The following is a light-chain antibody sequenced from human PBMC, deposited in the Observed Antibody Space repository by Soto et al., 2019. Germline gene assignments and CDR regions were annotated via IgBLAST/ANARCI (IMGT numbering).Light chain of an antibody. Sequence: AIRMTQSPSSFSASTGDRVTITCRASEGISSDVDWYQQKAGKAPKLLIYATSTLQSGVPSRFSGSGSEPDLTLTIDCLQSEDVATYYCRQYYRYPPWTLVQGTKVEMK. V-gene: IGKV1-8*01. CDR2: ATS. CDR1: EGISSD. J-gene: IGKJ1*01. CDR3: RQYYRYPPWT.